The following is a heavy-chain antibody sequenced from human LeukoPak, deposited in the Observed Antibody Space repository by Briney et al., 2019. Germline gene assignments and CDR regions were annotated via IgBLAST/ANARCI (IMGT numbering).Heavy chain of an antibody. CDR2: ISAYNGNT. J-gene: IGHJ4*02. CDR1: GYTFTSDE. CDR3: ARVGEYYYDSSGYQTHLDY. V-gene: IGHV1-18*01. Sequence: ASVKVSCKASGYTFTSDEINWVRQAPGQGLEWMGWISAYNGNTNYAQKLQGRVTMTTDTSTSTAYMELRSLRSDDTAVYYCARVGEYYYDSSGYQTHLDYWGQGTLVTVSS. D-gene: IGHD3-22*01.